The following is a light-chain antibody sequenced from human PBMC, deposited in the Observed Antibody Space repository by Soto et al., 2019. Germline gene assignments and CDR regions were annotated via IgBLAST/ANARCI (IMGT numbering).Light chain of an antibody. Sequence: AIRMTQSPSSLSASTGDRVTITCRASQGISSYLAWYQQKPGKDPKLLIYAASTLQSGVPSRFSGSGSGTDFTLTISCLQSEDFATYYCQQYYSYPLYTFGQGTKLEIK. V-gene: IGKV1-8*01. CDR1: QGISSY. CDR3: QQYYSYPLYT. J-gene: IGKJ2*01. CDR2: AAS.